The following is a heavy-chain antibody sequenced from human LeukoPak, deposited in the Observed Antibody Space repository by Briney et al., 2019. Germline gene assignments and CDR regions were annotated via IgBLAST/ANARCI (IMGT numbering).Heavy chain of an antibody. CDR3: AREYYDSSGYYGY. CDR2: IKQDGSEK. CDR1: GFTFSSYW. Sequence: QPGGSLRLSCAASGFTFSSYWMSWVRQAPGKGLEWVANIKQDGSEKYYVDSVKGRFTISRDNAKNSLYLQMNSLRAEDTAVYYCAREYYDSSGYYGYWGQGTLVTVSS. D-gene: IGHD3-22*01. V-gene: IGHV3-7*01. J-gene: IGHJ4*02.